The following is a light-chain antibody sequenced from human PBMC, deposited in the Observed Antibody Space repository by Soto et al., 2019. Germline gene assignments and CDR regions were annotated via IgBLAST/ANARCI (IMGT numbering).Light chain of an antibody. CDR1: QSVSSY. CDR3: QHHNKWPPV. V-gene: IGKV3-15*01. J-gene: IGKJ1*01. CDR2: GAS. Sequence: EIVLTQSPATLSLSPGERATLSCRASQSVSSYLAWYQQKPGQAPRLLIYGASTRATGIPARFSGSGSGTEFTLTISSLQSEDFAVYYCQHHNKWPPVFGQGTKVDIK.